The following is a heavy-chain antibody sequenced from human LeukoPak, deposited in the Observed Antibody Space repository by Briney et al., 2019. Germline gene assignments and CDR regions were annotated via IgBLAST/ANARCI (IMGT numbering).Heavy chain of an antibody. D-gene: IGHD4-17*01. CDR2: IYYSGST. V-gene: IGHV4-39*07. CDR3: ARGDYGDYNWFDP. Sequence: SETLSLTCTVSGGSISSSSYYWGWIRQPPGKGLEWIGSIYYSGSTYYNPSLKSRVTISVDTSKNQFSLKLSSVTAADTAVYYCARGDYGDYNWFDPWGQGTLVTVSS. J-gene: IGHJ5*02. CDR1: GGSISSSSYY.